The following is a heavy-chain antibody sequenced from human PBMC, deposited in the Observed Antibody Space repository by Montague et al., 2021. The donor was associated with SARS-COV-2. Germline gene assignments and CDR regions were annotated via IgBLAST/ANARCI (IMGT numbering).Heavy chain of an antibody. Sequence: SETLSLTCTVSGASINSYSWSWIRQPPGKGLEWIGHIYSSGITNYNPSLKSRVTISVDTSKNQFSLKLSSVTAADTAVYYCARPLNLYYYGSGSYSSWFDPWGQGTLVTVSS. CDR1: GASINSYS. J-gene: IGHJ5*02. D-gene: IGHD3-10*01. CDR3: ARPLNLYYYGSGSYSSWFDP. CDR2: IYSSGIT. V-gene: IGHV4-4*08.